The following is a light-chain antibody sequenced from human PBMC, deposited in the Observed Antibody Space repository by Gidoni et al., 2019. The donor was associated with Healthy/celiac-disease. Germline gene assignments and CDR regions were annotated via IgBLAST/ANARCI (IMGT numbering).Light chain of an antibody. CDR2: GKN. CDR3: NSRDSSGNHVV. CDR1: SLRSYY. Sequence: SSELTQDSELSVALGQTVRITCQGDSLRSYYARWYQQKPGQAPVLVIYGKNNRPSGIPDRFSGSSSGNTASLTITGAQAEDEADYYCNSRDSSGNHVVFGGGTKLTVL. V-gene: IGLV3-19*01. J-gene: IGLJ2*01.